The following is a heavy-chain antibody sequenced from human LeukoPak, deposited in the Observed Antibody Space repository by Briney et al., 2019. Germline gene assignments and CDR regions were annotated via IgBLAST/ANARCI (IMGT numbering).Heavy chain of an antibody. Sequence: GGPLRLSCVASGFTFRNHPMTWVRQAPGKGLEWVSAISANGVDTFYAPSVKGRFTISRDNSKNTLYLQINSLRAEDTAIYYCAKDVWWSVSWGQGTLVTVSS. CDR2: ISANGVDT. V-gene: IGHV3-23*01. J-gene: IGHJ5*02. D-gene: IGHD2-8*02. CDR3: AKDVWWSVS. CDR1: GFTFRNHP.